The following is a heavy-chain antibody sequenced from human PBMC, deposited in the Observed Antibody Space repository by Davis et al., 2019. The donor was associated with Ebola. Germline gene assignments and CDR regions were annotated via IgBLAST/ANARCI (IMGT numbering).Heavy chain of an antibody. CDR1: GFTFSSYE. CDR3: AKAIWTMIVVVPPLDY. D-gene: IGHD3-22*01. V-gene: IGHV3-48*03. Sequence: GESLKISCAASGFTFSSYEMNWVRQAPGKGLEWVSYISSSGSTIYYADSVKGRFTISRDNAKNSLYLQMNSLRAEDTAVYYCAKAIWTMIVVVPPLDYWGQGTLVTVSS. J-gene: IGHJ4*02. CDR2: ISSSGSTI.